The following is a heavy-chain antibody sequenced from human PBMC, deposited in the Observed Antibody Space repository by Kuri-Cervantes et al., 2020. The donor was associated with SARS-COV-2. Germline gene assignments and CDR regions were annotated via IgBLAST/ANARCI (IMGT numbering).Heavy chain of an antibody. J-gene: IGHJ6*02. CDR2: IWYDGSKK. CDR1: GGSFSRYY. D-gene: IGHD4-23*01. Sequence: LTCAVYGGSFSRYYWSGIRQPPGKGLEWVAVIWYDGSKKYYADSVKGRFTISRDNSKNTLYLQMNSLRAEDTAVYYCARDLIMTTVVNSFYYYGMDVWGQGTTVTVSS. CDR3: ARDLIMTTVVNSFYYYGMDV. V-gene: IGHV3-33*08.